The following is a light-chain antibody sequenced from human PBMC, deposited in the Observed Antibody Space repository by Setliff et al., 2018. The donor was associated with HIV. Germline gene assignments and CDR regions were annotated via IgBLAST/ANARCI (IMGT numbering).Light chain of an antibody. CDR1: RNDVGRYDL. V-gene: IGLV2-23*01. J-gene: IGLJ1*01. CDR2: QAS. Sequence: QSVLTQPASVPGSPGQSITISCSGTRNDVGRYDLVSWYQQHPGKAPKLMIYQASRRPSGVSNRFSASKSGNTASLTISGLQAEDEADYYCCSNTGSNTYVFGTGTKVTVL. CDR3: CSNTGSNTYV.